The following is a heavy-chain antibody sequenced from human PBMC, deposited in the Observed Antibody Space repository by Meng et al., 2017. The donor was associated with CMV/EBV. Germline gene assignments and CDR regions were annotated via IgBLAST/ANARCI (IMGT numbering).Heavy chain of an antibody. V-gene: IGHV3-30-3*01. CDR3: ARDSHRGILWFGGWFDP. CDR2: ISYDGSNK. D-gene: IGHD3-10*01. Sequence: GGSLRLSCAASGFTFSSYAMHWVRQAPGKGLEWVAVISYDGSNKYYADSVKGRFTISRDNSKNTLYLQMNSRRAEDTAVYYCARDSHRGILWFGGWFDPWGQGTLVTVSS. CDR1: GFTFSSYA. J-gene: IGHJ5*02.